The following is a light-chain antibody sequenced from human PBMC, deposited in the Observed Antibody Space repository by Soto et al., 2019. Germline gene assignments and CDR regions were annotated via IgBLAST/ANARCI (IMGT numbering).Light chain of an antibody. CDR2: DAS. V-gene: IGKV3-20*01. J-gene: IGKJ5*01. CDR3: QQYGSSPRT. Sequence: EIVLTQSPGTLSLSPGERATLSCRVSQSVSSSYLAWYQQKVGRAPRLLIYDASTRATGIPDRFSGSGSGTDFTLTITRLEPEDFAVYYCQQYGSSPRTFGQGTRLEI. CDR1: QSVSSSY.